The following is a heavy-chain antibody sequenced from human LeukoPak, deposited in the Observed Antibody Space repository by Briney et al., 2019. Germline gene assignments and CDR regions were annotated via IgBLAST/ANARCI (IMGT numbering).Heavy chain of an antibody. CDR1: GGSISSSDFN. Sequence: SETLSLTCTVSGGSISSSDFNWGWIRQPPGKGLEWIGVISYSGSTYYNPSLKSRVTISVDRSKNQFSLKLSSVTAADTAVYYCARAVEQPTEREAFDIWGQGTMVTVSS. CDR2: ISYSGST. J-gene: IGHJ3*02. CDR3: ARAVEQPTEREAFDI. V-gene: IGHV4-39*07. D-gene: IGHD1-1*01.